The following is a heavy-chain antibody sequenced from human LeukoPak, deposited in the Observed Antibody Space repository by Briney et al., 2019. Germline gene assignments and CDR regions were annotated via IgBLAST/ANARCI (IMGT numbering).Heavy chain of an antibody. CDR3: ARNRGYSYGYGDY. CDR2: ISYDGSNK. D-gene: IGHD5-18*01. CDR1: GFTFSRYA. J-gene: IGHJ4*02. V-gene: IGHV3-30*04. Sequence: PGGSLRLSCAASGFTFSRYAMHWVRQAPGKGLEWVAVISYDGSNKYYADSVKGRFTISRDNSKNTLYLQMNSLRAEDTAVYYCARNRGYSYGYGDYWGQGTLVTVSS.